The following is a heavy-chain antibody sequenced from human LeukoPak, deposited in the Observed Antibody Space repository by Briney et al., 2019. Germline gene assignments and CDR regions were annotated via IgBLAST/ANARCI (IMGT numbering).Heavy chain of an antibody. Sequence: GGSLRLSCVASGFTFSSYAMTWVRQAPGKGLEWVALITRTGGDSYYADSVKGRFAISRDNSKNTLYLEMNDLRAEDTALYFCGKDKTTYNWWEVIESWGQGALVTVSS. CDR1: GFTFSSYA. CDR2: ITRTGGDS. J-gene: IGHJ4*02. D-gene: IGHD1-1*01. CDR3: GKDKTTYNWWEVIES. V-gene: IGHV3-23*01.